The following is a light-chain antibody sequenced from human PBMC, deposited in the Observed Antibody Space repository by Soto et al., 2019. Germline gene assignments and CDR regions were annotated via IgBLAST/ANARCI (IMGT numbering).Light chain of an antibody. CDR1: SNDIGAYKY. J-gene: IGLJ1*01. Sequence: QSALTQPASVSGSPGQSITLSCTGSSNDIGAYKYVSWYQHHPGKAPKLIIFEVSNRPSGVSNRFSGSKSGNTASLTISGLHAEDEADYYCSSYTSGSTLYVFGPGTKLTVL. CDR3: SSYTSGSTLYV. CDR2: EVS. V-gene: IGLV2-14*01.